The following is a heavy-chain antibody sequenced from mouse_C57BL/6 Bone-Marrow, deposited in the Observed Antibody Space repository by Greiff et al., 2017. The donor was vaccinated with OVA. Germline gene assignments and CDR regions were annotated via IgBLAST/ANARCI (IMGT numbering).Heavy chain of an antibody. V-gene: IGHV1-52*01. CDR3: ASFSMGY. CDR1: GYTFTSYW. Sequence: QVQLKEPGAELVRPGSSVKLSCKASGYTFTSYWMHWVKQRPIQGLEWIGNIDPSDSETHYNQKFKDKATLTVDKSSSTAYMQLSSLTSEDSAVYYCASFSMGYWGQGTSVTVSS. J-gene: IGHJ4*01. CDR2: IDPSDSET.